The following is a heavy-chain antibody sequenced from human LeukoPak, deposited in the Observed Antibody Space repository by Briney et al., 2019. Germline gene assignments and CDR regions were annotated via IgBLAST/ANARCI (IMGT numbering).Heavy chain of an antibody. CDR3: ASAYGSGSSIYYFDY. D-gene: IGHD3-10*01. Sequence: PSETLSLTCAVYGGSFSGYYWNWIRQPPGKGLEWIGEINHSGSTNYNPSLKSRVSISVDTSKNQFSLKLSSVTAADTAVYYCASAYGSGSSIYYFDYWGQGTLVTVSS. V-gene: IGHV4-34*01. CDR1: GGSFSGYY. CDR2: INHSGST. J-gene: IGHJ4*02.